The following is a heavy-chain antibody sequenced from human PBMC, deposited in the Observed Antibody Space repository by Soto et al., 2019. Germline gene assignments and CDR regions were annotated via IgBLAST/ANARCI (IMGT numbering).Heavy chain of an antibody. CDR1: GGSISIGGYY. J-gene: IGHJ6*02. CDR2: IYYSGST. D-gene: IGHD2-15*01. CDR3: SGGPTRVFYGMDV. Sequence: SETLSLTCTVSGGSISIGGYYWSWIRQHPGKGLEWIGYIYYSGSTYYNPSLKSRVTISVDTSKNQFSLKLSSVTAAETAVYYCSGGPTRVFYGMDVWGQGTRVTLFS. V-gene: IGHV4-31*03.